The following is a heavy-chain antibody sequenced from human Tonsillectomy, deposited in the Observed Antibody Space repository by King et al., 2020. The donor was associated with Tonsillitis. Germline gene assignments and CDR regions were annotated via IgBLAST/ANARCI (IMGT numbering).Heavy chain of an antibody. D-gene: IGHD2-2*01. CDR1: GFTFTTYA. V-gene: IGHV3-30-3*01. Sequence: VQLVESGGGVVQPGRSLRLSWGASGFTFTTYAMHWVRQAPGKGLEWVAFISYDGSNNSYPDSVKGRYTISRDNPKHTLYLQMNSLSAEDTAGYYCARAGFCDSTSCYRYYYYMDVWGKGTTVTVSS. J-gene: IGHJ6*03. CDR3: ARAGFCDSTSCYRYYYYMDV. CDR2: ISYDGSNN.